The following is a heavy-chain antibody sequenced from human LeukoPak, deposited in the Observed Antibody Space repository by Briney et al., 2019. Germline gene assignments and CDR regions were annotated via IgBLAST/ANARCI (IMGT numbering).Heavy chain of an antibody. CDR3: VRALYNSGPFDP. J-gene: IGHJ5*02. V-gene: IGHV3-13*04. CDR1: GFTFRKFD. Sequence: GGSLRLSCAASGFTFRKFDMHWVRQATGKGLEWVSGISSSGDTFYQDSVKGRFTISRENGENSLFLQLNSLRTGDTAVYYCVRALYNSGPFDPWGQGTLVTVSS. CDR2: ISSSGDT. D-gene: IGHD5-12*01.